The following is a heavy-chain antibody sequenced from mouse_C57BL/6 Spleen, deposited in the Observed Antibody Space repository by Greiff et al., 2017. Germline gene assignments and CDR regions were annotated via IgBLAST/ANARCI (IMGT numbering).Heavy chain of an antibody. CDR3: AREGQPLSPDYYAMDY. Sequence: VKLQESGAELARPGASVKLSCKASGYTFTSYGISWVKQRTGQGLEWIGEIYPRSGNNYYNEKFKSKATLTVDTSSSTAYMQLSSLTSEDSSVYYCAREGQPLSPDYYAMDYGGQGTSVTVSS. CDR1: GYTFTSYG. V-gene: IGHV1-81*01. D-gene: IGHD1-1*01. CDR2: IYPRSGNN. J-gene: IGHJ4*01.